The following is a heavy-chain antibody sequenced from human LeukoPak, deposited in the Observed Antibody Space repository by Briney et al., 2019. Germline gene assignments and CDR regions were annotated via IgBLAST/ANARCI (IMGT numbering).Heavy chain of an antibody. V-gene: IGHV1-69*05. CDR2: IIPIFGTA. Sequence: GASVKVSCKASGGTFSSYAISWVRQAPGQGLEWMGGIIPIFGTANYAQKFQGRVTITTDESTSTAYMELSSLRSEDTAVYYCAREGITMVRGVYFDYWAREPWSPSPQ. CDR3: AREGITMVRGVYFDY. J-gene: IGHJ4*02. CDR1: GGTFSSYA. D-gene: IGHD3-10*01.